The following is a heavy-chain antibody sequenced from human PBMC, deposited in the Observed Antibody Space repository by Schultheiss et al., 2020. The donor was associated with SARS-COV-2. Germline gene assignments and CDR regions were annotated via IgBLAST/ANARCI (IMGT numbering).Heavy chain of an antibody. CDR1: GGSISSYY. V-gene: IGHV4-59*01. CDR3: ARDRSGPFDP. Sequence: SQTLSLTCTVSGGSISSYYWSWIRQPPGKGLEWIGYIYYSGSTNYNPSLKSRVTISVDTSKNQFSLKLSSVTAADTAVYYCARDRSGPFDPWGQGTLVTVSS. CDR2: IYYSGST. J-gene: IGHJ5*02.